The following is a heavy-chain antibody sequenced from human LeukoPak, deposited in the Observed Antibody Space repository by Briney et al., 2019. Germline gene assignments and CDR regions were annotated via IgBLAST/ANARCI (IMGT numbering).Heavy chain of an antibody. CDR2: IYYSGST. CDR1: GGSISSYY. Sequence: PSETLSLTCTFSGGSISSYYWSWIRQPPGKGLEWIAYIYYSGSTNYNPSLKSRVTISVDTSKNQFSLKLRSVTAADTAVYYCARGWGGNIDQWGQGTLVTVSS. CDR3: ARGWGGNIDQ. V-gene: IGHV4-59*08. D-gene: IGHD3-16*01. J-gene: IGHJ5*02.